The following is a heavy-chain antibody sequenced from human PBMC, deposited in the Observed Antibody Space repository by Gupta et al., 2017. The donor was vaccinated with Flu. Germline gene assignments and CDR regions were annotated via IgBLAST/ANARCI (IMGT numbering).Heavy chain of an antibody. D-gene: IGHD2-2*02. CDR3: AKDLSRGDIVVVPAAISFLYPTGGQYYYYGMDV. V-gene: IGHV3-23*01. Sequence: EVQLLESGGGLVPPGGSLRLSCAASGFTFSSYAMSWVRQAPGKGLEWVYALSGSGGSTYYADSVKGRFTISRDNSKNTLYLQMNSLRAEDTAVYYCAKDLSRGDIVVVPAAISFLYPTGGQYYYYGMDVWGQETTVTVSS. CDR1: GFTFSSYA. J-gene: IGHJ6*02. CDR2: LSGSGGST.